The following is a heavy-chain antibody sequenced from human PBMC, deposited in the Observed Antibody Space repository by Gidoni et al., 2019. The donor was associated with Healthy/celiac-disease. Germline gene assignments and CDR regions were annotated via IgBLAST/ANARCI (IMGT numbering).Heavy chain of an antibody. D-gene: IGHD3-22*01. CDR1: GFTFCRYA. Sequence: EVQLLESGGGLAQPGGSLRLSCAVPGFTFCRYAMGWVRQAPGKGLEWVSAISGSDGSTYYADSVKGRFTASRDNSKNTLFLQMNSLRAEDTAVYYCAKDLFDYDSSGYYYYWGQGTLVTVSS. CDR2: ISGSDGST. V-gene: IGHV3-23*01. CDR3: AKDLFDYDSSGYYYY. J-gene: IGHJ4*02.